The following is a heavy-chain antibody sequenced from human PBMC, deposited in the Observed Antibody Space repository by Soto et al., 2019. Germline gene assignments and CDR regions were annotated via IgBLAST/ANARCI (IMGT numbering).Heavy chain of an antibody. J-gene: IGHJ3*02. CDR2: IYYSGST. CDR1: GVSISISSYY. V-gene: IGHV4-39*01. CDR3: EKTYYDYVWGSYRPDAFDI. D-gene: IGHD3-16*02. Sequence: ETLSISCPVSGVSISISSYYWGWIRQPPGKGLEWIGSIYYSGSTYYNPSLKSRVTISVDTSKNQFSLRLSSVTAADTAVYYCEKTYYDYVWGSYRPDAFDIWGQGTMVTV.